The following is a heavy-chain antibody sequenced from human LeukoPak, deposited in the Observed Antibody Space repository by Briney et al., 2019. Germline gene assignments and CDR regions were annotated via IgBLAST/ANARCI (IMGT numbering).Heavy chain of an antibody. CDR1: GGSISTYY. J-gene: IGHJ6*02. CDR2: IYTSGST. Sequence: SETLSLTCTVSGGSISTYYWNWIRQPAGKGLEWIGRIYTSGSTNYNPSLKSRVTISVDTSKNQFSLKLSSVTAADTAVYYCARVNYYFYYGMDVWGQGTTVTVSS. CDR3: ARVNYYFYYGMDV. V-gene: IGHV4-4*07.